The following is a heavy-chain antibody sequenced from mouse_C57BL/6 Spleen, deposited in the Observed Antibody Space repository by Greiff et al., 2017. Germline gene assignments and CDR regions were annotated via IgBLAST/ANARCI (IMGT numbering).Heavy chain of an antibody. CDR1: GYTFPDYE. V-gene: IGHV1-15*01. Sequence: KESGAELVRPGASVTLSCKASGYTFPDYEMHWVKQTPVHGLEWIGAIDPETGGTAYNQKFKGKAILTADKSSSTAYMELRSLTSEDSAVYYCTRWDWEDYWGQGTTLTVSS. D-gene: IGHD4-1*01. CDR2: IDPETGGT. J-gene: IGHJ2*01. CDR3: TRWDWEDY.